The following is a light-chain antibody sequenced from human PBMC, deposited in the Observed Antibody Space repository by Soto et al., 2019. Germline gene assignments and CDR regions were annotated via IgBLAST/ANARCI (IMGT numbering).Light chain of an antibody. CDR3: AAWDDSLRGYV. CDR1: SSNIGSNY. CDR2: RNN. V-gene: IGLV1-47*01. J-gene: IGLJ1*01. Sequence: QSVLTQPPSASGTPGKRVTISCSGSSSNIGSNYVYWYQQFPGTAPKLLTYRNNQRPSGVPDRFSGSKSGTSASLASSGIRSEDEADYYCAAWDDSLRGYVLGTGIKLTVL.